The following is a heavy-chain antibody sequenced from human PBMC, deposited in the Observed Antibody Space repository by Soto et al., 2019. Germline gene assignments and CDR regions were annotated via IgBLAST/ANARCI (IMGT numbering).Heavy chain of an antibody. CDR1: GGSFSGYY. J-gene: IGHJ6*02. CDR3: ARGMGYSSSWKYYYYYYGMDV. CDR2: INHSGST. V-gene: IGHV4-34*01. D-gene: IGHD6-13*01. Sequence: SETLSLTCAVYGGSFSGYYWSWIRQPPGKGLEWIGEINHSGSTNYNPSLKSRVTISVDTSKNQFSLKLSSVTAADTAVYYCARGMGYSSSWKYYYYYYGMDVWGQGTTVTVSS.